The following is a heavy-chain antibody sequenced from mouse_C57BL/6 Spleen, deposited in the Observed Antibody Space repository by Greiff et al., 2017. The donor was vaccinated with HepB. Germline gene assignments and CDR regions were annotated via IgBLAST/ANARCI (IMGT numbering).Heavy chain of an antibody. CDR3: AKCGANCYGSPLEY. D-gene: IGHD1-1*01. CDR1: GYTFTSYW. J-gene: IGHJ2*01. Sequence: VKLQESGAELVMPGASVKLSCKASGYTFTSYWMHWVKQRPGQGLEWIGEIDPSDSYTNYNQKFKGKSTLTVDKSSSTAYLQLSSLTSEDSAVYYCAKCGANCYGSPLEYWGKGTTLTVSA. CDR2: IDPSDSYT. V-gene: IGHV1-69*01.